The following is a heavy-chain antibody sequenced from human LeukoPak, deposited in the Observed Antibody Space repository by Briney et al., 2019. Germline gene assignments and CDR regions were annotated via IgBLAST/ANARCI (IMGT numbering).Heavy chain of an antibody. J-gene: IGHJ1*01. CDR3: AISSIAVAGTQH. Sequence: SDTLSLTCTVSGGSISSYYWSWIRQPAGKGLEWIGRIYTSGSTNYNPSLKSRVPMSVDTSKNQFSLKLSSVTAADTAVYYCAISSIAVAGTQHWGQGTLVTVSS. V-gene: IGHV4-4*07. D-gene: IGHD6-19*01. CDR1: GGSISSYY. CDR2: IYTSGST.